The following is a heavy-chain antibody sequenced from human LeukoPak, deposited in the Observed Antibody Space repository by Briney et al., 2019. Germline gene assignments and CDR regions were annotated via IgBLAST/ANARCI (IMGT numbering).Heavy chain of an antibody. J-gene: IGHJ6*02. CDR1: GYTFTSYD. CDR2: MNPNSGNT. V-gene: IGHV1-8*01. CDR3: ARFSIFGVVIYYYGMDV. Sequence: GASVKVSCKASGYTFTSYDINWVRQATGRGLEWMGWMNPNSGNTGYAQKFQGRVTMTRNTSISTAYMELSSLRSEDTAVYYCARFSIFGVVIYYYGMDVWGQGTTVTVSS. D-gene: IGHD3-3*01.